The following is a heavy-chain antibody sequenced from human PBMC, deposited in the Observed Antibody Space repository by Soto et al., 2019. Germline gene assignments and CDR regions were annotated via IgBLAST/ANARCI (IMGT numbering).Heavy chain of an antibody. Sequence: QVQLVESGGGVVQPGRSLRLSCAASGFTFSSYGMHWVRQAPGKGLEWVAVISYDGSNKYYADSVKGRFTIARDNSKNTLYLQMHSLRAYDTAVYYCAKAIITYYDFWSGYYSYNYYYGMDVWGQGTTVTVSS. J-gene: IGHJ6*02. D-gene: IGHD3-3*01. V-gene: IGHV3-30*18. CDR3: AKAIITYYDFWSGYYSYNYYYGMDV. CDR1: GFTFSSYG. CDR2: ISYDGSNK.